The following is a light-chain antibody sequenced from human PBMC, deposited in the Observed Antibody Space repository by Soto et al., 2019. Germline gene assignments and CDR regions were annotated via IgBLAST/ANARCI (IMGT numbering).Light chain of an antibody. Sequence: IVLPQSPATLSLSPGERATLSCRASQSVISYLSWYXXKPVQAPRLLIYDASNRATGIPARFSGSGSGTDFTLTISSLEPEDFAVYYCQQRSNWPPTFGQGTKV. CDR1: QSVISY. J-gene: IGKJ1*01. CDR3: QQRSNWPPT. CDR2: DAS. V-gene: IGKV3-11*01.